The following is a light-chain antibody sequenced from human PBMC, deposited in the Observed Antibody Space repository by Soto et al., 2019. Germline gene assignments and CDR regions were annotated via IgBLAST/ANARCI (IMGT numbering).Light chain of an antibody. CDR1: SSNIGRNS. Sequence: QSVLTQPPSASGTPGQRVTISCSGSSSNIGRNSVNWYQQLPGTAPKLLIYNSNQRPSGVPDRFSGSKSGTSASLAISGLQSGDEADYYCASWDDSPNVPVVFGGGTKLTVL. CDR2: NSN. CDR3: ASWDDSPNVPVV. J-gene: IGLJ2*01. V-gene: IGLV1-44*01.